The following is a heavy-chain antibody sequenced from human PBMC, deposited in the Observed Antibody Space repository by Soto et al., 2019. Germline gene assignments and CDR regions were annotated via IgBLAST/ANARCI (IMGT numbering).Heavy chain of an antibody. J-gene: IGHJ6*02. CDR3: AKAIENYSTGYYKPFYYFGVDV. CDR2: ISYDGSKK. Sequence: GGSLRLSCAASGFTFGSYGMHWVRQAPGKWLEWVAGISYDGSKKYYGESVKGRFTISSDDSKNTLYLQMNSLRVEDTAVYYCAKAIENYSTGYYKPFYYFGVDVWGQGXTVTVYS. V-gene: IGHV3-30*18. CDR1: GFTFGSYG. D-gene: IGHD3-22*01.